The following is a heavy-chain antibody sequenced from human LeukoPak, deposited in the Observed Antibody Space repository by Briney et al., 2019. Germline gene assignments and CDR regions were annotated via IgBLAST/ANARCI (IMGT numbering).Heavy chain of an antibody. J-gene: IGHJ5*02. D-gene: IGHD2-2*01. CDR3: ASSGYCSSTSCLYNWFDP. Sequence: SVKVSCKASGGTFSSYAVSWVRQAPGQGLEWMGRIIPIFGTANYAQKFQGRVTITTDESTSTAYMELSSLRSEDTAVYYCASSGYCSSTSCLYNWFDPWGQGTLVTVSS. CDR1: GGTFSSYA. CDR2: IIPIFGTA. V-gene: IGHV1-69*05.